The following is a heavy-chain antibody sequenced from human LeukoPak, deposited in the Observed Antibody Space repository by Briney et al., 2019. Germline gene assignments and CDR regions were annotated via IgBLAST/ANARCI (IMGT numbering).Heavy chain of an antibody. D-gene: IGHD6-6*01. CDR1: GFTFSSYW. Sequence: PGGSLRLSCAASGFTFSSYWMSWIRQPPGKGLEWIGSIYYSGSTYYNPSLKRRVTISVDTSKNQFSLKLSSVTAADTAVYYCARGSYYFDYWGQGTLVTVSS. CDR2: IYYSGST. V-gene: IGHV4-39*07. CDR3: ARGSYYFDY. J-gene: IGHJ4*02.